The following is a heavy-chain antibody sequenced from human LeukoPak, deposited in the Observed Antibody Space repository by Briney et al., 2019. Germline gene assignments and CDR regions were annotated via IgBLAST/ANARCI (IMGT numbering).Heavy chain of an antibody. D-gene: IGHD6-19*01. Sequence: SVKVSCKASGGTFSSYAISWVRQAPGQGLEWMGGIIPIFGTANYAQKFQGRVTITADKSTSTAYMELSSLKAEDTAVYYCAREDSSGWYRTFDYWGQGTLVTVSS. J-gene: IGHJ4*02. CDR2: IIPIFGTA. CDR1: GGTFSSYA. CDR3: AREDSSGWYRTFDY. V-gene: IGHV1-69*06.